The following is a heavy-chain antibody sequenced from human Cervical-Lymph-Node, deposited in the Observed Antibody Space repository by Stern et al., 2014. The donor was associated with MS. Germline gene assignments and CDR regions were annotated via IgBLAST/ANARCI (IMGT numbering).Heavy chain of an antibody. J-gene: IGHJ5*02. D-gene: IGHD3-16*01. CDR3: ARLSQGLWWFDP. Sequence: VQLVQSGAEVKKSGESLKISCKGSGYSFTNYWIGWVRQMPGKGLEWMGIIYPGDSDTRDSPAFQGQVTLSADKSINTAYLQWSSLKASDTAIYYCARLSQGLWWFDPWGQGTLVTVSS. CDR2: IYPGDSDT. CDR1: GYSFTNYW. V-gene: IGHV5-51*01.